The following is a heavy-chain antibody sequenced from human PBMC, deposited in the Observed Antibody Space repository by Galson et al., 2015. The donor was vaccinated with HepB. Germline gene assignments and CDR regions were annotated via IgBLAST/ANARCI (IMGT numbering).Heavy chain of an antibody. J-gene: IGHJ4*02. CDR1: GFTVSSHS. Sequence: SLRLSCAASGFTVSSHSLTWVRQAPGKGLEWLSHISSSSRTIYYADSVRGRFTISRDNAKNSLYLQMNSLRAEDTAVYYCARNLYGDYALDSWGQGALVTVSS. V-gene: IGHV3-48*01. CDR2: ISSSSRTI. D-gene: IGHD4-17*01. CDR3: ARNLYGDYALDS.